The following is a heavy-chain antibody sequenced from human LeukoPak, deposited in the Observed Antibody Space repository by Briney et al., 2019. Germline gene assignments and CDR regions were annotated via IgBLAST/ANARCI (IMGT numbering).Heavy chain of an antibody. J-gene: IGHJ4*02. CDR1: GFTFSSYA. Sequence: PGGSLRLSCSASGFTFSSYAMHWVRQAPGKGLEYVSAISSNGGSTYYADSVKGRFTISRDNSKNTLYLQMSSLRAEATAVYYCVKDIVVPAASFDYWGQGTLVTVSS. CDR3: VKDIVVPAASFDY. D-gene: IGHD2-2*01. V-gene: IGHV3-64D*06. CDR2: ISSNGGST.